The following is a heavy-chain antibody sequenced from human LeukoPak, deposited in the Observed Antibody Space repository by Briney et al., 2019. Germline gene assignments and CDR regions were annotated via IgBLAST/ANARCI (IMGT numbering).Heavy chain of an antibody. CDR2: INPNNGST. CDR3: ARVGYDSSGHHRFAFDI. J-gene: IGHJ3*02. V-gene: IGHV1-18*01. D-gene: IGHD3-22*01. Sequence: ASVKVSCKASGYTFTTYAISWVRQAPGQGLQWMGWINPNNGSTDYVQKIQGRVTMTTDTSTSTAYMDLRSLRSDDTAVYYCARVGYDSSGHHRFAFDIWGQGTIVTVSS. CDR1: GYTFTTYA.